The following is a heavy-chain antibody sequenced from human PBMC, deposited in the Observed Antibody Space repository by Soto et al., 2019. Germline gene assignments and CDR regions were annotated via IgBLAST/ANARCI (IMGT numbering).Heavy chain of an antibody. J-gene: IGHJ6*02. CDR2: ISSSSSYI. CDR1: GFTFSSYS. CDR3: ASSYDDGIGVWYYYGMDV. D-gene: IGHD2-8*01. Sequence: PGGSLRLSCAASGFTFSSYSMNWVRQAPGKGLEWVSSISSSSSYIYYADSVKGRFTISRDNAKNSLYLQMNSLRAEDTAVYYCASSYDDGIGVWYYYGMDVWGQGTTVTVSS. V-gene: IGHV3-21*01.